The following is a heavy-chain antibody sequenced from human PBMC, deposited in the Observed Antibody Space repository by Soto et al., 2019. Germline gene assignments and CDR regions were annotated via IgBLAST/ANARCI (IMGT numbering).Heavy chain of an antibody. CDR2: ISYDGSNK. V-gene: IGHV3-30*18. CDR3: AKDDRGGYFDY. CDR1: GFTFSSYG. J-gene: IGHJ4*02. Sequence: GGSLRLSCAASGFTFSSYGMHWVRQAPGKGLEWVAVISYDGSNKYYADSVKGRFTISRDNSKNTLYLQMNSLRAEDTAVYYCAKDDRGGYFDYWGQGTLVTVSS.